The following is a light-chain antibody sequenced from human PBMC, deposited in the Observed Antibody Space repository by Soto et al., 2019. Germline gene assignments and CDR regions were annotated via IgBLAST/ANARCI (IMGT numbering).Light chain of an antibody. CDR2: GAS. CDR3: QPYNNWPLT. J-gene: IGKJ4*01. Sequence: EIVLTQSPGTLSLSPGARATLSCGASQSISRSLAWYQQKPGQAPRLLIYGASTRATDIPARFSGSGSGTEFTLTISSLQSEDCALYYCQPYNNWPLTFGGGTKVDIK. CDR1: QSISRS. V-gene: IGKV3-15*01.